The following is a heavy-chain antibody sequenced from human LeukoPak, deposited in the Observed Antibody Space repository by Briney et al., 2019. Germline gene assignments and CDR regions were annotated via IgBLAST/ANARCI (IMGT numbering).Heavy chain of an antibody. Sequence: GGSLRLSCAASGFTFSSYEMNWVRQAPGKGLEWVSYISSGSDSIHYADSLKGRFTVSRDNAKNSLFLQMNSLGDEDTAVYYCARAEALLPYLYWGQGTLVTVSS. J-gene: IGHJ4*02. CDR2: ISSGSDSI. CDR3: ARAEALLPYLY. CDR1: GFTFSSYE. D-gene: IGHD2-15*01. V-gene: IGHV3-48*02.